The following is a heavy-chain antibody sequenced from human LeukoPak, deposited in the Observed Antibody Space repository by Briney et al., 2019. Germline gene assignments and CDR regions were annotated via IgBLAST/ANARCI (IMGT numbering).Heavy chain of an antibody. CDR2: INPNSGGT. CDR3: ARDLEVAGSV. Sequence: ASVKVSCKASGFTFSNYYIHWVRQAPGQGLEWMGWINPNSGGTNYAQKFQGRVTMTRDTSISTAYMELSRLRSDDTAVYYCARDLEVAGSVWGKGTTVTVSS. V-gene: IGHV1-2*02. J-gene: IGHJ6*04. D-gene: IGHD2-15*01. CDR1: GFTFSNYY.